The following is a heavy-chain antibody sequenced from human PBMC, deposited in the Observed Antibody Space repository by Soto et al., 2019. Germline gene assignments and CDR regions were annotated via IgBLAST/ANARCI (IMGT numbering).Heavy chain of an antibody. V-gene: IGHV3-15*01. CDR3: TTATSPRG. CDR1: GFTFSNAW. CDR2: IKSKADGGTT. D-gene: IGHD3-10*01. Sequence: VQLVESGGGLEQPGGSLRLSCEASGFTFSNAWMSWVRQAPGKGLEWVGRIKSKADGGTTDYAAPVKGRFTISRDDSKNTLFLQMNSLDIEDTAVYYCTTATSPRGWGQGTLVTVSS. J-gene: IGHJ4*02.